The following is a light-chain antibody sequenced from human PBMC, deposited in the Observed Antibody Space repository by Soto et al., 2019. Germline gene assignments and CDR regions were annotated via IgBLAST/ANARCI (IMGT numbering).Light chain of an antibody. V-gene: IGKV1-5*02. J-gene: IGKJ1*01. Sequence: MGLRPSPSSGSAAVWARVSMVCRASHNINNWLDWYQQKPGKAPKLLIYAASSLQSGVPSRFSGSGSGTEFTLTISSLQPDDFATYYCQQYNSYSGTCGQGTKGDIK. CDR1: HNINNW. CDR2: AAS. CDR3: QQYNSYSGT.